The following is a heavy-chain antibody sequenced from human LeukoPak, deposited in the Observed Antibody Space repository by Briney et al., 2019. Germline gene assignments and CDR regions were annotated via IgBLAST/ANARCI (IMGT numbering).Heavy chain of an antibody. CDR3: AKAPGGIVGY. J-gene: IGHJ4*02. D-gene: IGHD3-16*01. V-gene: IGHV3-20*04. CDR2: INWNGSGA. CDR1: GFTFDDYG. Sequence: GGSLRLSCAASGFTFDDYGMSWVRQAPGKGLEWVSGINWNGSGAGYADSVKGRFTISRDNSKNTVYLQMNSLRADDTAVYYCAKAPGGIVGYWGQGTLVTVSS.